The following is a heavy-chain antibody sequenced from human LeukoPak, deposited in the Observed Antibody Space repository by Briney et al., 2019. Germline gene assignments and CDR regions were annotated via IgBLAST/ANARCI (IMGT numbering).Heavy chain of an antibody. CDR2: ISPYNGIT. CDR3: ARGYYYDSSGYYYGDY. Sequence: ASVKVSCKASGYTFANYGITWVRQAPGQGLEWMGWISPYNGITHYANKFQGRVTMTTDTSASTAYMELRSLRSDDTAVYYCARGYYYDSSGYYYGDYWGQGTLVTVSS. D-gene: IGHD3-22*01. CDR1: GYTFANYG. V-gene: IGHV1-18*01. J-gene: IGHJ4*02.